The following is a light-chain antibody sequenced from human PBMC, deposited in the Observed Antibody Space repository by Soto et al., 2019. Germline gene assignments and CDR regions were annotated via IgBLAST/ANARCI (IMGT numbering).Light chain of an antibody. J-gene: IGKJ2*01. CDR3: QQYYSYPHT. Sequence: AILMTQSPSSLSASTGDRVTITCRASRGISSYLAWYQQKPGKAPKLLIYAASTLQSGVPSRFSGSGSGTDFTLTISCLQSEDFATYYCQQYYSYPHTFGQGTK. V-gene: IGKV1-8*01. CDR1: RGISSY. CDR2: AAS.